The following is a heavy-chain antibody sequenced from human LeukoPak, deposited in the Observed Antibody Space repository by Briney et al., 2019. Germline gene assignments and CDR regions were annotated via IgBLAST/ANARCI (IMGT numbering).Heavy chain of an antibody. J-gene: IGHJ3*02. V-gene: IGHV4-59*01. CDR3: ARWMGTWNAFDI. CDR2: IYYTGGT. D-gene: IGHD1-1*01. CDR1: GDSITNFY. Sequence: SETLSLTCTVSGDSITNFYWNWIRQPPGKGLEWIGYIYYTGGTAFNPSLKSRVTMSVDTSKNQFSLKLSSVTAADTAVYFCARWMGTWNAFDIWGQGTVVTVSS.